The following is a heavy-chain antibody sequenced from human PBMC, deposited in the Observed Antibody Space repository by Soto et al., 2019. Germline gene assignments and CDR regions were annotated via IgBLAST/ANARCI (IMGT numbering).Heavy chain of an antibody. CDR2: IYSDGTT. CDR1: GRSISVYY. D-gene: IGHD5-18*01. Sequence: AETLSLTCILSGRSISVYYWSWIRQPAGKELEWIGRIYSDGTTNYNPSLKGRGTMSVDTSKKQISLKLTSVTAADAAMYYCARDRGYRSGSFGSWGQGVMVTGSS. V-gene: IGHV4-4*07. CDR3: ARDRGYRSGSFGS. J-gene: IGHJ5*02.